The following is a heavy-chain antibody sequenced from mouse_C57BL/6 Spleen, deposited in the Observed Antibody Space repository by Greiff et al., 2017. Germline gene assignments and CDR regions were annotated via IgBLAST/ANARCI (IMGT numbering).Heavy chain of an antibody. J-gene: IGHJ4*01. V-gene: IGHV14-4*01. Sequence: VQLQQSGAELVRPGASVKLSCTASGFNIKDDYMHWVKQRPEHGLEWIGWIDPENGDTEYASKFQGKATITADTSSNTAYLQLSSLTSEDTAVYYCTFYYDYDGAMDYWGQGTSVTVSS. CDR3: TFYYDYDGAMDY. CDR2: IDPENGDT. CDR1: GFNIKDDY. D-gene: IGHD2-4*01.